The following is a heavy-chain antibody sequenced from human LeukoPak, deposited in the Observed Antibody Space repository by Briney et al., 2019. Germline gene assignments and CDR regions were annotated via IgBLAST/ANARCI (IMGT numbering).Heavy chain of an antibody. CDR1: GFTFSSYG. Sequence: PGRSQRLSCAASGFTFSSYGMHWVRQAPGKGLEWVAVISYDGSNKYYADSVKGRFTISRDNSKNTLYLQMNSLRAEDTAVYYCAKDLSHSSSWDRLGYYYGMDVWGQGTTVTVSS. CDR2: ISYDGSNK. J-gene: IGHJ6*02. D-gene: IGHD6-13*01. CDR3: AKDLSHSSSWDRLGYYYGMDV. V-gene: IGHV3-30*18.